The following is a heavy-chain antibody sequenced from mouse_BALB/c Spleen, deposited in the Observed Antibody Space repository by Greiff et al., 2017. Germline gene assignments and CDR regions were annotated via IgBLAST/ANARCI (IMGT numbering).Heavy chain of an antibody. V-gene: IGHV1-5*01. CDR1: GYTFTSYW. Sequence: VQLKESGTVLARPGASVKMSCKASGYTFTSYWMHWVKQRPGQGLEWIGAIYPGNSDTSYNQKFKGKAKLTAVTSTSTAYMELSSLTNEDSAVYYCTDGDYYGSSYGFAYWGQGTLVTVSA. D-gene: IGHD1-1*01. CDR3: TDGDYYGSSYGFAY. CDR2: IYPGNSDT. J-gene: IGHJ3*01.